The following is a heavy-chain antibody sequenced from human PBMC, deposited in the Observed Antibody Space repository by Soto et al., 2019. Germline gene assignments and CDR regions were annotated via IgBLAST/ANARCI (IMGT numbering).Heavy chain of an antibody. D-gene: IGHD3-10*01. J-gene: IGHJ4*02. CDR1: CGSISSSSYC. CDR3: ARPSRTYYGSDNYFDY. CDR2: IYYSGST. V-gene: IGHV4-39*01. Sequence: PSETLSLTCTVSCGSISSSSYCRGCIRQPPGKGLEWIGSIYYSGSTYYNPSLKSRVTISVDTSKNQFSLKLSSVTAADTAVYYCARPSRTYYGSDNYFDYWGQGTLVTVSS.